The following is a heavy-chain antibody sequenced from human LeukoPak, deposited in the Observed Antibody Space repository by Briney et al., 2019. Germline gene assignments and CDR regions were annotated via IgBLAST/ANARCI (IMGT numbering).Heavy chain of an antibody. Sequence: PGGSLRLSCAASGFYFRDHWMDWVRQAPGKGLEWVGHIKTDGSETYYLDSLKGRISISRDNTNNALYLQMNSLRVEDMAVYYCVKNDGWFHLAQWGQGTLVTVSS. CDR3: VKNDGWFHLAQ. J-gene: IGHJ4*02. V-gene: IGHV3-7*03. CDR1: GFYFRDHW. CDR2: IKTDGSET. D-gene: IGHD6-19*01.